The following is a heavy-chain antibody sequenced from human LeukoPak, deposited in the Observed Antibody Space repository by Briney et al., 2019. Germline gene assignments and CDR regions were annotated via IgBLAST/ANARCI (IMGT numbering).Heavy chain of an antibody. CDR3: AREDITGTASYFDY. Sequence: PSGTLSLTCTVSGGSVSSGGFYWTWIRQPPGKGLEWIGYIYYSGSTNYIPSLRSRLTISVDTSKNQFSLKLSSVTAADTAVYYCAREDITGTASYFDYWGQGTLVTVSS. CDR2: IYYSGST. V-gene: IGHV4-61*08. D-gene: IGHD1-7*01. J-gene: IGHJ4*02. CDR1: GGSVSSGGFY.